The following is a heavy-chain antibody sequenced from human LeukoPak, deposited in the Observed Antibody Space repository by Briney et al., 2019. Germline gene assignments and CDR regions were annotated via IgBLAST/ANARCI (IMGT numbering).Heavy chain of an antibody. CDR2: INQSGGT. CDR1: GGSFSDYS. CDR3: PRVEYGYSITDWSRTALGATPTSSSTNRDA. J-gene: IGHJ6*03. V-gene: IGHV4-34*01. D-gene: IGHD1-14*01. Sequence: SETLSLTCAVYGGSFSDYSWTWIRQPPGKGLEWIGEINQSGGTNHNPSLMSRVIMSVDTSKNQISLKVNSVTAADTAFYYCPRVEYGYSITDWSRTALGATPTSSSTNRDAWGKGPRVTVS.